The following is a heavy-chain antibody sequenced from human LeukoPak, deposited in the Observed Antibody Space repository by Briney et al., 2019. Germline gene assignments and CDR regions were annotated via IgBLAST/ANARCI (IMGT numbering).Heavy chain of an antibody. Sequence: ASVKVSCKASGYTFTGYYMHWVRQAPGQGLEWMGWINPNGGGTNYAQKFQGRVTMTRDTSISTAYMELSRLRSDDTAVYYCARDDRIVVVVAATDNWFDPWSQGTLVTVSS. CDR1: GYTFTGYY. CDR3: ARDDRIVVVVAATDNWFDP. V-gene: IGHV1-2*02. CDR2: INPNGGGT. J-gene: IGHJ5*02. D-gene: IGHD2-15*01.